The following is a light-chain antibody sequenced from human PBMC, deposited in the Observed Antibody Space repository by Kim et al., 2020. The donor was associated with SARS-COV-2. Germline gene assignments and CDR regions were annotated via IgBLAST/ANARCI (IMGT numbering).Light chain of an antibody. CDR2: GAA. J-gene: IGKJ1*01. Sequence: SPGERATLLSRASKRGGSNFAGYKQKPGQEPRRLIYGAATRGTGSTARWSGSGAGTEVTLTISSMQSEDVAVDYCQQYNNWPPWTFGQGTKVDIK. V-gene: IGKV3-15*01. CDR1: KRGGSN. CDR3: QQYNNWPPWT.